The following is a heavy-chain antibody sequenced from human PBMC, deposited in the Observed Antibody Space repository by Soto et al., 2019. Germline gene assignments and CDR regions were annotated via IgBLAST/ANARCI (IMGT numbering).Heavy chain of an antibody. Sequence: QVQLVQSGAEVKKPGASVKVCCKASGYTFTSYGISWVRQAPGQWLAGMGWISAYNGNTNYAQKLQGRVTMTTHTSTSTAYKELSSLKSDDTAVYFCAREGNISYYYYGMDVCGQGTTVTVCS. J-gene: IGHJ6*02. CDR3: AREGNISYYYYGMDV. D-gene: IGHD3-9*01. CDR1: GYTFTSYG. V-gene: IGHV1-18*01. CDR2: ISAYNGNT.